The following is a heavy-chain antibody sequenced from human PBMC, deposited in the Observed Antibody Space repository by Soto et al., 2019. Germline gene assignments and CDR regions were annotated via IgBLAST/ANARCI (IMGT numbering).Heavy chain of an antibody. J-gene: IGHJ5*02. Sequence: QMQLQESGPGLVKASETLTLTSSVSGGSIGSSSYYFGWIRQPPGKGLEWIGSLYYTGTTYYNSSLRSRVTITAHKSKNQSPLRLSSVTAADTAVYYCGAYCSRPYCYDRFDPWGQGTLVTVSS. CDR1: GGSIGSSSYY. CDR2: LYYTGTT. CDR3: GAYCSRPYCYDRFDP. D-gene: IGHD2-2*01. V-gene: IGHV4-39*01.